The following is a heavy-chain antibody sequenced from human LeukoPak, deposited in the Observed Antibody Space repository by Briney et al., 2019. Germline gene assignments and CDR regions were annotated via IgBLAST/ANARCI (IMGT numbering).Heavy chain of an antibody. D-gene: IGHD6-13*01. J-gene: IGHJ5*02. CDR3: ARVNGGIAAAGNLNWFDP. Sequence: PSETLSLTCAVYGGSFSGDYWSWIRQPPGKGLEWIGEINHSGSTNYNPSLKSRVTISVDTSKNQFSLKLSSVTAADTAVYYCARVNGGIAAAGNLNWFDPWGQGTLVTVSS. CDR2: INHSGST. V-gene: IGHV4-34*01. CDR1: GGSFSGDY.